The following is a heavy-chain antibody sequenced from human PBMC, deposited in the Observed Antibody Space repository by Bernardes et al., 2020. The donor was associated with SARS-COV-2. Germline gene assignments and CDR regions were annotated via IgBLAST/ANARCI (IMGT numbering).Heavy chain of an antibody. CDR2: IKSKADNYAT. CDR3: TRFSGTYVFDI. D-gene: IGHD1-1*01. CDR1: GFTFSGSA. V-gene: IGHV3-73*01. J-gene: IGHJ3*02. Sequence: VGSLRLSCAASGFTFSGSAVHWVRQASGKGLEWVGRIKSKADNYATVYAASVKGRFTVSRDDSKNTAYLQMNSLKTEDTAVYYCTRFSGTYVFDIWGQGTMVTVSA.